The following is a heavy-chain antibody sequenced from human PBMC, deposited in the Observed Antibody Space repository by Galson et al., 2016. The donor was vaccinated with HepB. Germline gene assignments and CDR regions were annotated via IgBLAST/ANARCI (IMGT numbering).Heavy chain of an antibody. Sequence: SLRLSCAASGFTFSDYYMSWIRQAPGKGLEWVSYISSGGATIYYADSVKGRFTVSRDNAKNSLYLQMNGLGVEDTAVYYCARRPGQTNDYWGQGTLVTVSS. D-gene: IGHD6-25*01. V-gene: IGHV3-11*01. CDR3: ARRPGQTNDY. CDR1: GFTFSDYY. J-gene: IGHJ4*02. CDR2: ISSGGATI.